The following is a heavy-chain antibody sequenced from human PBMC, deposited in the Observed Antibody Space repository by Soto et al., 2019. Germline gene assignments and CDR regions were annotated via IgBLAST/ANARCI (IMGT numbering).Heavy chain of an antibody. CDR3: AREGSGRLGWFDP. D-gene: IGHD3-10*01. J-gene: IGHJ5*02. CDR2: IYYSGST. V-gene: IGHV4-31*03. CDR1: GGSIISGSYY. Sequence: QVQLQESGPGLVKPSQTLSLTCTVSGGSIISGSYYWSWIRQHPGNGLEWIGYIYYSGSTYYSPSLKSRVTISVDTSKNQFSLKLNSVAAADPAVYYCAREGSGRLGWFDPWGQGTLVTVSS.